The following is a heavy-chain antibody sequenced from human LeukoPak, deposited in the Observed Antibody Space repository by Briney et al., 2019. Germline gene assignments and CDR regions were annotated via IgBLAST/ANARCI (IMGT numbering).Heavy chain of an antibody. D-gene: IGHD3-10*01. V-gene: IGHV3-33*08. CDR3: ARDMLLWFGELSGTPDY. CDR1: GFTFSSYW. J-gene: IGHJ4*02. Sequence: GGSLRLSCAASGFTFSSYWMSWVRQAPGKGLEWVAVIWYDGSNKYYADSVKGRFTISRDNSKNTLYLQMNSLRAEDTAVYYCARDMLLWFGELSGTPDYWGQGTLVTVSS. CDR2: IWYDGSNK.